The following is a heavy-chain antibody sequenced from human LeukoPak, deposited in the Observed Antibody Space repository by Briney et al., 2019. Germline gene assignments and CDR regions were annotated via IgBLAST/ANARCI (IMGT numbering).Heavy chain of an antibody. V-gene: IGHV3-74*01. D-gene: IGHD3-10*01. CDR2: IRGDENEI. CDR1: GFTFSSHW. CDR3: ARGHVPGSTRHWDF. Sequence: GGSLRLSCAASGFTFSSHWVHWVRQVPGKGLVWVARIRGDENEIDYADSVKGRFTLSRDNAKNTLYLQMNSLRVEDTAVYFCARGHVPGSTRHWDFWGQGTLVTVSS. J-gene: IGHJ4*02.